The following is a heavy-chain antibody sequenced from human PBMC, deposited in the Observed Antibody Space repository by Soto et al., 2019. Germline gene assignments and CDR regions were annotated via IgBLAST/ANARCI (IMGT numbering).Heavy chain of an antibody. CDR2: IRSKGNSYAT. CDR3: SRHGGVSGQLILYY. Sequence: EVQLVESGGGLVQPGGSLKLSCAASGLPVSGSTMHWVRQASGKGLEWVGRIRSKGNSYATTYAASVKGRFTISRDDSKNTAYLQMNSLKTEDTAVYYCSRHGGVSGQLILYYWGQGTLVTVSS. J-gene: IGHJ4*02. CDR1: GLPVSGST. D-gene: IGHD6-13*01. V-gene: IGHV3-73*02.